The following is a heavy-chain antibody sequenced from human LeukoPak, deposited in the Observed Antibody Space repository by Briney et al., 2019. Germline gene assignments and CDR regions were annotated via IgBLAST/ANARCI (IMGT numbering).Heavy chain of an antibody. CDR1: RYTFTSYG. V-gene: IGHV1-18*01. Sequence: ASVKVSCKASRYTFTSYGISWVRQAPGQGLEWMGWISAYNGNTNYAQKLQGRVTMTTDTATSTAYMELRSLRSDDTAVYYCAREGPYCGGDCHLNWFDPWGQGTLVTVSS. J-gene: IGHJ5*02. D-gene: IGHD2-21*02. CDR3: AREGPYCGGDCHLNWFDP. CDR2: ISAYNGNT.